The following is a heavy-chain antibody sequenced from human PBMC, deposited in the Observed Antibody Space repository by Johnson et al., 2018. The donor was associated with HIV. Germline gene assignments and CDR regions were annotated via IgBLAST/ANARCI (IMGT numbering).Heavy chain of an antibody. CDR2: IGTAGDT. D-gene: IGHD2-15*01. V-gene: IGHV3-13*01. CDR1: GFTFSSYD. Sequence: EVQLVESGGGVVQPGRSLRLSCAASGFTFSSYDMHWVRQATGKGLEWVSAIGTAGDTYYPDSVKGRFTISRDNSKNTLYLQMHSLRAEDTALYYCAKGIGPYRPVAAFDIWGQGTMVTVSS. CDR3: AKGIGPYRPVAAFDI. J-gene: IGHJ3*02.